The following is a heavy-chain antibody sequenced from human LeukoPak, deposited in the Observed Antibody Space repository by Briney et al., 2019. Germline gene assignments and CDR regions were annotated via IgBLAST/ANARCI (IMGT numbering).Heavy chain of an antibody. J-gene: IGHJ3*02. CDR2: INPNSGGT. CDR3: ARSLGDPDAFDI. Sequence: ASVKVSCKASGYTFTAYYMHWVRQAPGQGLEWMGWINPNSGGTNYAQKFQGRVTMTRDTSISTAYMELSRLRSDDTAVYYCARSLGDPDAFDIWGQGTMVTVSS. CDR1: GYTFTAYY. V-gene: IGHV1-2*02. D-gene: IGHD3-16*01.